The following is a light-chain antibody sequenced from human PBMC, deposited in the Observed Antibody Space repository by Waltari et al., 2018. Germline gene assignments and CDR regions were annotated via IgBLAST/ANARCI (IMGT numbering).Light chain of an antibody. V-gene: IGKV3-15*01. CDR3: QQYNNWPPIT. J-gene: IGKJ3*01. Sequence: EIVMTQSPATLSVSPGERATLSCRASQSVSSNLAWYQQKPGQAPRLLIYGASTRATGIQARFSGSGSGTECTLTISSMQSEDFAVYYCQQYNNWPPITFGPGTKVDIK. CDR1: QSVSSN. CDR2: GAS.